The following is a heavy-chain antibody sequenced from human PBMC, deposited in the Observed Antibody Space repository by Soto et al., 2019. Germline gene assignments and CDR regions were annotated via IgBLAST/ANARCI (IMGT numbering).Heavy chain of an antibody. D-gene: IGHD2-15*01. J-gene: IGHJ4*03. Sequence: SETLSLTCTVSGGSISSSSYYWGWIRQPPGKGLEWIGSIYYSGSTYYNPSLKSRVTISVDTSKNQFSLKLSSVTAADTAVYYCAVVVAATRYFDYWGHGTLVTVSS. CDR2: IYYSGST. CDR1: GGSISSSSYY. CDR3: AVVVAATRYFDY. V-gene: IGHV4-39*01.